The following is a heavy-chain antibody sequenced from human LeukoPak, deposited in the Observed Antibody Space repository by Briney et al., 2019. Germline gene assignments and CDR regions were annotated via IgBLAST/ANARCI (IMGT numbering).Heavy chain of an antibody. CDR3: ARLVAADGTNWFDP. Sequence: SETLSLTCTVSGGSISSSSYYWGWIRQPPGKGLEWIGSIYYSGSTYYNPSLKSRVTISVDTSKNQFSLKLSSVTAADTAVYYCARLVAADGTNWFDPWGQGTLVTVSS. D-gene: IGHD5-12*01. J-gene: IGHJ5*02. CDR2: IYYSGST. V-gene: IGHV4-39*01. CDR1: GGSISSSSYY.